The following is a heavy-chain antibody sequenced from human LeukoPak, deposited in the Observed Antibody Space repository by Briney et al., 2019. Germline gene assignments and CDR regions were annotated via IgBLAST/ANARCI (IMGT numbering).Heavy chain of an antibody. Sequence: GGSLRLSCAASGVTVRSNYMNWVRQAPGKGLEWVALIFSGNSTYYADSVKGRFTISRDNSKNTLFLQMNSLRAEDMAVYYCAREGAGGFDIWGQGTMVTVSS. CDR2: IFSGNST. D-gene: IGHD3-16*01. CDR3: AREGAGGFDI. J-gene: IGHJ3*02. V-gene: IGHV3-53*01. CDR1: GVTVRSNY.